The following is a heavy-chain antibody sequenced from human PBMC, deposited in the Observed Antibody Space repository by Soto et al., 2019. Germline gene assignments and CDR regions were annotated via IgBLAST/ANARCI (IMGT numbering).Heavy chain of an antibody. Sequence: QVQLQESGPGLVKPSQTLSLTCTVSSASVSRGDYYWSWIRQPPGKGLEWIGYIYYSENTYYSPSLKSRVTISVDTSKNQFSLKLTSVTVADTAVYFCARDRSGGSWFDPWGLGILVTVSS. CDR2: IYYSENT. D-gene: IGHD2-15*01. J-gene: IGHJ5*02. CDR1: SASVSRGDYY. CDR3: ARDRSGGSWFDP. V-gene: IGHV4-30-4*01.